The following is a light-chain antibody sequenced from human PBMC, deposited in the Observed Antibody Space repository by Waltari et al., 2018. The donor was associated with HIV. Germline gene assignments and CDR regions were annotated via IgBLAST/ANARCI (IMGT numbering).Light chain of an antibody. Sequence: SYELKQPPSVSVSPGQTATITCSGDALAPQYAFWYQQKAGHAPVVIIYKDSERPSGIPERISGSSSGTTVTLTISEVQAEDEADYYCQSADSSGTYVFGSGTKVTVL. J-gene: IGLJ1*01. CDR1: ALAPQY. CDR2: KDS. CDR3: QSADSSGTYV. V-gene: IGLV3-25*03.